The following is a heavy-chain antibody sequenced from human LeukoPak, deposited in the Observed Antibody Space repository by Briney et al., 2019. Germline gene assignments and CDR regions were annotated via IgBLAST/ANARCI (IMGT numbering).Heavy chain of an antibody. D-gene: IGHD3-10*01. CDR3: ARVPYGSGTYTDY. J-gene: IGHJ4*02. CDR2: ISYDVTNK. V-gene: IGHV3-30*03. CDR1: GFTFSNYG. Sequence: GGSLRLSCVASGFTFSNYGMHWVRQAPGKGLEWVSVISYDVTNKYYADSVKGRFTISRDNSKNSLYLQMNSLRAEDTAVYYCARVPYGSGTYTDYWGRGTLVTVSS.